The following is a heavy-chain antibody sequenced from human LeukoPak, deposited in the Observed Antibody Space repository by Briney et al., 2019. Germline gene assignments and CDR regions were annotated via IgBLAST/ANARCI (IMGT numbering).Heavy chain of an antibody. CDR2: FDPEDGET. CDR3: ATRLTGLVRYFDY. Sequence: ASVKVSCKVSGYTLTELSMHWVRQAPGKGLEWMGGFDPEDGETIYAQKFQGRVTMTEDTSTDTAYMELSSLRSEDTAVYYCATRLTGLVRYFDYWGQGTLATVSS. J-gene: IGHJ4*02. CDR1: GYTLTELS. D-gene: IGHD6-6*01. V-gene: IGHV1-24*01.